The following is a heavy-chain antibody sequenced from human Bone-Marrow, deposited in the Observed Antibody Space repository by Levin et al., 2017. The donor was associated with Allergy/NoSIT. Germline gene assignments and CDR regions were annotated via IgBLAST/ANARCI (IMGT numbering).Heavy chain of an antibody. CDR2: IRYDGTNE. CDR1: GFTFSNYG. V-gene: IGHV3-33*01. D-gene: IGHD6-19*01. CDR3: GRDKVPQWLHSGTFDT. Sequence: GGSLRLSCAASGFTFSNYGMHWVRQAPGKGLEWVAVIRYDGTNEYYADSVKGRFSISRDSTKNTLYLQMNSLRAVGASVYYCGRDKVPQWLHSGTFDTWGQGTMVTVSS. J-gene: IGHJ3*02.